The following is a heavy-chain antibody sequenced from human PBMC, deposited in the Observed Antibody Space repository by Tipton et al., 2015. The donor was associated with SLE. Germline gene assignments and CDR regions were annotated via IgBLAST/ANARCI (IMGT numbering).Heavy chain of an antibody. J-gene: IGHJ4*02. Sequence: TLSLTCAVYGGSFSGYYWSWIRQPPGKGLEWIGEINHSGSTNYNPSLKSRVTISVDTSKNQFSLKLSSVTAADTAVYYCARGGGSLSYWGQGTLVTVSS. CDR3: ARGGGSLSY. V-gene: IGHV4-34*01. CDR2: INHSGST. D-gene: IGHD2/OR15-2a*01. CDR1: GGSFSGYY.